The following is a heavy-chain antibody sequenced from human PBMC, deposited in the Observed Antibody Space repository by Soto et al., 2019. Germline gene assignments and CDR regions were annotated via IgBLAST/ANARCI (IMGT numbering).Heavy chain of an antibody. V-gene: IGHV3-23*01. Sequence: GGSMKISRAASRFTFYSYAMSWVRKAPGKGLEWVSAISGSGGSTYYADSVKGRFTISRDNSKNTLYLQMNSLRAGDTAVYYYAKTSPTGYYYYGMDVWGQGTTVTVSS. CDR1: RFTFYSYA. CDR2: ISGSGGST. CDR3: AKTSPTGYYYYGMDV. J-gene: IGHJ6*02.